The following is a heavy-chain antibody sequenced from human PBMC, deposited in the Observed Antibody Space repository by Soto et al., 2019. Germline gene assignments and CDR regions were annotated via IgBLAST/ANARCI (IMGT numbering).Heavy chain of an antibody. D-gene: IGHD6-13*01. J-gene: IGHJ6*02. CDR3: ASGIAAADRYYYYYGMDV. CDR1: GYTFTSYY. CDR2: INPSGGST. V-gene: IGHV1-46*01. Sequence: ASVKVSCKASGYTFTSYYMHWVRQAPGQGLEWMGIINPSGGSTSYAQKFQGRVTMTGDTSTSTVYMELSSLRSEDTAVYYCASGIAAADRYYYYYGMDVWGQGTTVTVSS.